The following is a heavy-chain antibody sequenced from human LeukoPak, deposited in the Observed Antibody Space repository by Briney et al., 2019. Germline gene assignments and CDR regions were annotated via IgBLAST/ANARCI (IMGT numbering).Heavy chain of an antibody. D-gene: IGHD1-20*01. V-gene: IGHV3-74*01. CDR1: GFTFSNYM. Sequence: GSLRLSCAASGFTFSNYMMHWVRPAPGKGLVWVSRIKSDGITITYADSVKGRFTISRDNAKNTLYLQMNILRAEDTAVYYFLIDLNWSLDQWGQGTLVTVSS. CDR3: LIDLNWSLDQ. CDR2: IKSDGITI. J-gene: IGHJ4*02.